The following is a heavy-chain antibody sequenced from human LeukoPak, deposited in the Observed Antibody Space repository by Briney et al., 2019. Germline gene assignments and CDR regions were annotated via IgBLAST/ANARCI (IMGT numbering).Heavy chain of an antibody. CDR2: IKLDGTEK. J-gene: IGHJ4*02. D-gene: IGHD3-3*01. V-gene: IGHV3-7*03. CDR1: GFTFGKYW. CDR3: ARDQYDTWSRRGNFDS. Sequence: GGSLRHSCVASGFTFGKYWMSWVRQAPGKGLGWVANIKLDGTEKNYMDSVKGRFTISRDNTKNSLCLQMNSLRVEDTDVFYCARDQYDTWSRRGNFDSWGQGTLVIVSS.